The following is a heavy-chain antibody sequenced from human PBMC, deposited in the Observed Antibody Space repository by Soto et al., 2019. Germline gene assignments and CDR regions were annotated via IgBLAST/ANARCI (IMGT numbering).Heavy chain of an antibody. D-gene: IGHD6-13*01. V-gene: IGHV1-18*01. Sequence: QVQLVQSGAEVKKPGASVKVSCKASGYTFTSYGISWVRQAPGQGLEWMGWISAYNGNTNYAQKLQGRVTMTTDTSTRTSYRELRSLRADDTAVYYCERDRGRSSWYYALNDYWGQGTMVTVSS. CDR2: ISAYNGNT. CDR3: ERDRGRSSWYYALNDY. J-gene: IGHJ4*02. CDR1: GYTFTSYG.